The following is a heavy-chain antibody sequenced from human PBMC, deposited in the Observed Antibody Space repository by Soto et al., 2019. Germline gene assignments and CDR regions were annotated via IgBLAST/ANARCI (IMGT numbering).Heavy chain of an antibody. V-gene: IGHV1-18*01. CDR3: ARDRKDYCSGADY. J-gene: IGHJ4*02. CDR2: ISAYNGNT. Sequence: QVQLVQSGAEVKEPGASVKVSCKASGYTFRSYGISWVRQAPGQGLEWMGWISAYNGNTRFAQKFQGRVTMTTDTSTTTAYLEVRSLRSDDTAVYYCARDRKDYCSGADYWGQGTLVTVSS. CDR1: GYTFRSYG. D-gene: IGHD2-15*01.